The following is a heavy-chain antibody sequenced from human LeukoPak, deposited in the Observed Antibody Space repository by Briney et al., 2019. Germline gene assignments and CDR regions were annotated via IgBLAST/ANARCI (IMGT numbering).Heavy chain of an antibody. CDR2: ISGSGGST. Sequence: GGSLRLSCAASGFTFSSYAMSWVRQAPGKGLEWVSAISGSGGSTYYADSVKGRFTISRDNTKNSLYLQMNGLRAEDTAVYYCARTWSSGYLAFDYWGQGILVTVSS. V-gene: IGHV3-23*01. CDR3: ARTWSSGYLAFDY. CDR1: GFTFSSYA. J-gene: IGHJ4*02. D-gene: IGHD3-22*01.